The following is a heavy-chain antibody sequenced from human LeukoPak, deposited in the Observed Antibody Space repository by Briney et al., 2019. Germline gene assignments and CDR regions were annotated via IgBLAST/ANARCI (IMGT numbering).Heavy chain of an antibody. CDR1: GFTFGDYA. J-gene: IGHJ4*02. CDR2: ISSSSSYI. V-gene: IGHV3-21*01. Sequence: PGGSLRLSCTASGFTFGDYAMSWVRQAPGKGLEWVSSISSSSSYIYYAESVKGRFTISRDNAKNSLFLQMNSLRAEDTAVYYCARGFSNYGHYFNYWGQGILVTVSS. CDR3: ARGFSNYGHYFNY. D-gene: IGHD4-11*01.